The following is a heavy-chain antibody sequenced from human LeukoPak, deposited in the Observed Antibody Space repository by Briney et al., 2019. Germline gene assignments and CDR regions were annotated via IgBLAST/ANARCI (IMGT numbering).Heavy chain of an antibody. CDR2: IYPGDSDT. D-gene: IGHD3-22*01. Sequence: GESLKISCKGSGYSFTNYWIAWVRQMPGKGLEWMGIIYPGDSDTRYSPSFQGQVTISADKSISTAYLQWSSLRASGTAMYYCARRDSSGYWGFEYWGQGTLVTVSS. J-gene: IGHJ4*02. CDR3: ARRDSSGYWGFEY. V-gene: IGHV5-51*01. CDR1: GYSFTNYW.